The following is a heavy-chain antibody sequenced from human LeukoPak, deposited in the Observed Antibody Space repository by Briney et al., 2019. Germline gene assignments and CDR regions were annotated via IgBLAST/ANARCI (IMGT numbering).Heavy chain of an antibody. V-gene: IGHV1-69*13. CDR2: IIPIFGTA. J-gene: IGHJ6*02. CDR1: GYTFTSYG. CDR3: ARGYDSSGYLPYYYYYYGMDV. D-gene: IGHD3-22*01. Sequence: SVKVSCKASGYTFTSYGISWVRQAPGHGLEWMGVIIPIFGTANYAQKFQGRVTITADESTSTAYMELSSLRSEDTAVYYCARGYDSSGYLPYYYYYYGMDVWGQGTTVTVSS.